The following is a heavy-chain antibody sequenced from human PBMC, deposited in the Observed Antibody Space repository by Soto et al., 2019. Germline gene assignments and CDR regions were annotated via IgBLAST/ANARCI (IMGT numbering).Heavy chain of an antibody. CDR2: INPNSGGT. CDR1: GYTFPGYY. CDR3: ARVLPIAVAGLDY. Sequence: GSVKVSCNASGYTFPGYYMHWVRRAPGQGLEWMGWINPNSGGTNYAQKFQGRVPMTRYTSISTAYMELSRLRSDDTAVYYCARVLPIAVAGLDYWGQGTLVTVSS. D-gene: IGHD6-19*01. V-gene: IGHV1-2*02. J-gene: IGHJ4*02.